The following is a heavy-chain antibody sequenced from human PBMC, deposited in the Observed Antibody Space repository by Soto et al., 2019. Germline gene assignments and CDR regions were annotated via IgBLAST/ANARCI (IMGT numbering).Heavy chain of an antibody. V-gene: IGHV4-59*12. D-gene: IGHD3-3*01. CDR3: ARSPYYDFWSGYSYDAFDI. J-gene: IGHJ3*02. CDR1: GGSISSFH. Sequence: SETLSLTCIVSGGSISSFHWSWIRQPPGKGLEWIGYIYYSGSSNYNSSLKSQVTISVDTSKNQFSLKLSSVTAADTAVYYCARSPYYDFWSGYSYDAFDIWGQGTMVT. CDR2: IYYSGSS.